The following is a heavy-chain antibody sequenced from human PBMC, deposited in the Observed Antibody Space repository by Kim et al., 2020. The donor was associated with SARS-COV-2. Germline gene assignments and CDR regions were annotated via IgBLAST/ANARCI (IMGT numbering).Heavy chain of an antibody. Sequence: GKDYCKTSGHFFTRDSIHWVRQAPGQGLEWMGGIDCGNGNTIYSQKFQGRVTFTTDTSASTAYMELSFLRSEDSAVYYCLGGFYFDYWGQGTLVTVSS. CDR1: GHFFTRDS. V-gene: IGHV1-3*01. J-gene: IGHJ4*02. CDR2: IDCGNGNT. D-gene: IGHD3-16*01. CDR3: LGGFYFDY.